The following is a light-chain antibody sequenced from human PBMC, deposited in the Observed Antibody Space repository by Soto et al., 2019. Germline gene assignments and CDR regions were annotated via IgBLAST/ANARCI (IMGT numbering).Light chain of an antibody. CDR1: QGISLW. CDR2: AAS. Sequence: DIEMTHSPSSVSASVGYIITITFRSSQGISLWLASYQQKPGRAPKLLIYAASNLQTGVPSRFSGSGSGTDFALTITSLQAEDFATYHCQQAYNFPFTFGPGTKVDIK. V-gene: IGKV1-12*01. J-gene: IGKJ3*01. CDR3: QQAYNFPFT.